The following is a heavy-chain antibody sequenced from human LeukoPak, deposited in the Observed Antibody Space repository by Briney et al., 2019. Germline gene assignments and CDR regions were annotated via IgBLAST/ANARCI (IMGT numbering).Heavy chain of an antibody. V-gene: IGHV3-21*01. Sequence: GSLRLSCAASGFTFSSYSMNWVRQAPGKGLEWVSSISSSSSYIYYADSVKGRFTISRDNAKNSLYLQMNSLRAEDTAVYYCARAAGYCSSISCPPDDYWGQGTLVTVSS. CDR3: ARAAGYCSSISCPPDDY. D-gene: IGHD2-2*01. CDR1: GFTFSSYS. CDR2: ISSSSSYI. J-gene: IGHJ4*02.